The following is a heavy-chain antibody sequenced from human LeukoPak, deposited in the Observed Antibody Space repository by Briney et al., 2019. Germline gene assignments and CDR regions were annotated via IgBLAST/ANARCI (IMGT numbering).Heavy chain of an antibody. J-gene: IGHJ3*02. CDR2: IFYSGST. D-gene: IGHD3-9*01. Sequence: PSETLSLTCTVSGGSISSSSYYWGWIRQPPGKGLEWIGSIFYSGSTYYNPSLKSRVTISVDTSKNQFSLKLSSVTAADTAVYYCARVPILTGYYRDAFDIWGQGTMVTVSS. CDR3: ARVPILTGYYRDAFDI. CDR1: GGSISSSSYY. V-gene: IGHV4-39*07.